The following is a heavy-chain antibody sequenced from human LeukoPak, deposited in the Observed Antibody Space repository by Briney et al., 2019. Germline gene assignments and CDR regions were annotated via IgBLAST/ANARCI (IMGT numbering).Heavy chain of an antibody. V-gene: IGHV4-30-4*01. CDR1: GVSISSGDYY. Sequence: PSETLSLTCTVSGVSISSGDYYWSWIRQPPGKGLEWIGYIYYSGSTYYNPSLKSRVTISVDTSKNQFSLKLSSVTAADTAVYYCARQPGSGSYDYWGQGTLVTVSS. D-gene: IGHD1-26*01. CDR3: ARQPGSGSYDY. CDR2: IYYSGST. J-gene: IGHJ4*02.